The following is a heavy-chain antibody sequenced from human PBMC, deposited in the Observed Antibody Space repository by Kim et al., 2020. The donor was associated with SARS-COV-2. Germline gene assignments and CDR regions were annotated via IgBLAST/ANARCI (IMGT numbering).Heavy chain of an antibody. Sequence: SETLSLTCTVSGGSISRSHYWGWIRQPPGKGLEWIGSIYYGGYTYYNPSLKSRVTISVDTSKNQFSLRLNSVSAADRAVYYCARTSRDWLADAFDVWGQGEMVTVSS. CDR3: ARTSRDWLADAFDV. V-gene: IGHV4-39*01. CDR2: IYYGGYT. J-gene: IGHJ3*01. D-gene: IGHD6-19*01. CDR1: GGSISRSHY.